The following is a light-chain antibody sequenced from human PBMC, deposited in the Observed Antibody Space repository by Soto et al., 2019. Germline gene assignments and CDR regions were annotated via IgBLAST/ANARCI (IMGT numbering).Light chain of an antibody. CDR1: QSVSSY. CDR3: QRRRNWPPQT. V-gene: IGKV3-11*01. Sequence: EIVLTQSPATLSLSPGERATLSCRASQSVSSYLAWYQQKPGQAPRPLIYDASNRATGIPARFSDSGSGTEFTPTKSRRDAGIFAVYYGQRRRNWPPQTFGEETKLELK. CDR2: DAS. J-gene: IGKJ2*01.